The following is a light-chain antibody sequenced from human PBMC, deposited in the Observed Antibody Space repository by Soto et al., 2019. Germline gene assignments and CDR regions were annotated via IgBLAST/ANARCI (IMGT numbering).Light chain of an antibody. CDR2: GAS. Sequence: EIVLTQSPGTLSLSPGERATLSCRASESGTSSYLAWYQQNPGQAPRLLIYGASSRAIGIPDRFSGSGSGTDFTLTISRLEPEDFAVYYCQQNGRSPTFGQGTKVEIK. J-gene: IGKJ1*01. CDR1: ESGTSSY. CDR3: QQNGRSPT. V-gene: IGKV3-20*01.